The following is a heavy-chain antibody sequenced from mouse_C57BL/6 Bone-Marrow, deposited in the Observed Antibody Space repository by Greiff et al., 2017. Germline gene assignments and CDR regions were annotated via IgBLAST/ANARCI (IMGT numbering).Heavy chain of an antibody. D-gene: IGHD1-1*01. CDR1: GYTFTSYT. CDR2: INPSSGYT. Sequence: QVQLKQSGAELARPGASVKMSCKASGYTFTSYTMHWVKQRPGQGLEWIGYINPSSGYTKYNQKFKDKATLTADKSSSTAYMQLSSLTSEDSAVYYCARSTVAYYYAMDYWGQGTSVTVSS. J-gene: IGHJ4*01. CDR3: ARSTVAYYYAMDY. V-gene: IGHV1-4*01.